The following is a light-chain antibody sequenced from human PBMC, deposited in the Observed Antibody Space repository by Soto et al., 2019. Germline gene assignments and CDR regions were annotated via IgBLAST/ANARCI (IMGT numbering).Light chain of an antibody. V-gene: IGLV2-11*01. J-gene: IGLJ2*01. CDR2: DVI. CDR1: SSDVGGFNY. CDR3: YSYAGSYTFI. Sequence: QSALTQPRSVSGSPGQSVTISCTGTSSDVGGFNYVSWYQQHPGKAPQLMIYDVIKRPSGVPNRFSGSKSGYTASLTISGLHAADEADYYCYSYAGSYTFIFGEGTKLT.